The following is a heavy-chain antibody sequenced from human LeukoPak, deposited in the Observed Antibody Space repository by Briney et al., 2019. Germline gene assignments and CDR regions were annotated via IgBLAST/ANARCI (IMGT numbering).Heavy chain of an antibody. Sequence: PGGSLRLSCAASGFTFSSYGMHWVRQAPGKGLEWVANIKQDGSEKYYVDSVRGRFTISRDNAKNSLYLQMNSLRAEDTAVYYCARGYCSGNSCYSGYYFDYWGQGTLVTVSS. J-gene: IGHJ4*02. D-gene: IGHD2-15*01. CDR2: IKQDGSEK. CDR3: ARGYCSGNSCYSGYYFDY. CDR1: GFTFSSYG. V-gene: IGHV3-7*01.